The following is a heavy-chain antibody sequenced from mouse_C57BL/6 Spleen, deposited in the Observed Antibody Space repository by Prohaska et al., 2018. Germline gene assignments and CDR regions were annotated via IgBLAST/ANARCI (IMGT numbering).Heavy chain of an antibody. CDR3: MRYGNYWYFDV. V-gene: IGHV11-2*01. J-gene: IGHJ1*03. Sequence: EVQLLETGGGLVQPGGSRGLSCEGSGFTFSGFWMIWVRQTPGKTLEWIGDINSAGSAINYAPSIKKRCTIFRDNDKSTLYLQMSNVRSEDTATYFCMRYGNYWYFDVWGTGTTVTVSS. CDR1: GFTFSGFW. D-gene: IGHD2-1*01. CDR2: INSAGSAI.